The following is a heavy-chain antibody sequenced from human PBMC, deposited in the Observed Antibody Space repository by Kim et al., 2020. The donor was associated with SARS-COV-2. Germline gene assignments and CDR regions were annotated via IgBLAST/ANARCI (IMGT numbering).Heavy chain of an antibody. V-gene: IGHV1-46*01. D-gene: IGHD3-22*01. Sequence: AQKFQGGVTMTRDTSTSAVYMELSSLRSEDTAVYYCARDLGYYDSSPFDYWGQGTLVTVSS. J-gene: IGHJ4*02. CDR3: ARDLGYYDSSPFDY.